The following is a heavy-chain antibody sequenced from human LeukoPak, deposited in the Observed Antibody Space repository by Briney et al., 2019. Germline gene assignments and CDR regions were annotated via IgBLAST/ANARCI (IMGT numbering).Heavy chain of an antibody. Sequence: SETLSLTCTVSGYSISSGYYWGWIRQPPGKGLEWIGSIYHSGSTYYNPSLKSRVTISVDTSKNQFSLKLSSVTAADTAVYYCARASSVVTKPEILDYWGQGTLVTVSS. V-gene: IGHV4-38-2*02. D-gene: IGHD4-23*01. CDR2: IYHSGST. CDR1: GYSISSGYY. CDR3: ARASSVVTKPEILDY. J-gene: IGHJ4*02.